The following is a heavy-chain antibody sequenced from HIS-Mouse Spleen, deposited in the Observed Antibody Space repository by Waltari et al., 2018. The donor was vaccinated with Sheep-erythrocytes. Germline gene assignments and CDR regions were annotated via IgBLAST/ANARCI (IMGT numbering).Heavy chain of an antibody. CDR1: GGSFSGYY. J-gene: IGHJ3*02. CDR2: INHSGST. V-gene: IGHV4-34*01. CDR3: ALSVDLAGAFDI. Sequence: QVQLQQWGAGLLKPSETLSLTCAVYGGSFSGYYWSWTRQPPGKGLEWIGEINHSGSTNYNPSLKRRVTISVDTSKNQFSLKLSSVTAADTAVYYCALSVDLAGAFDIWGQGTMVTVSS. D-gene: IGHD6-19*01.